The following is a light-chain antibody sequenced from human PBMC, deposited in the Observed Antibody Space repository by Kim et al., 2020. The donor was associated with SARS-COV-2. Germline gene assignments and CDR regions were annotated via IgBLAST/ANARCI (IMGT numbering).Light chain of an antibody. Sequence: SSELTQDPAVSVALGQTVRITCQGDSLRSYYATWYQQKPGQAPIRVIYGKNNRPSGIPDRFSGSSSGNTASLTITGTQAGDEADYYCNSRDSNDNVVFGGGTKLTVL. CDR1: SLRSYY. J-gene: IGLJ2*01. CDR3: NSRDSNDNVV. CDR2: GKN. V-gene: IGLV3-19*01.